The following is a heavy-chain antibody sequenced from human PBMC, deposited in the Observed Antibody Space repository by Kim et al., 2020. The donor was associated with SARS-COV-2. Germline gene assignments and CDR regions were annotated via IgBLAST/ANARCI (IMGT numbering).Heavy chain of an antibody. J-gene: IGHJ4*02. CDR3: ARRRCSSTSCHIDY. CDR2: IYYSGST. Sequence: SETLSLTCTVSGGSISSYYWSWIRQPPGKGLEWIGYIYYSGSTNYNPSLKSRVTISVDTSKNQFSLKLSSVTAADTAVYYCARRRCSSTSCHIDYWGQGT. CDR1: GGSISSYY. D-gene: IGHD2-2*01. V-gene: IGHV4-59*08.